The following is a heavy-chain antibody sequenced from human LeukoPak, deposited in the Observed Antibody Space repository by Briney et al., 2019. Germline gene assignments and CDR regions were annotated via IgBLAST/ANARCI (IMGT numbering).Heavy chain of an antibody. V-gene: IGHV3-30-3*01. D-gene: IGHD6-19*01. Sequence: GGSLRLSCAASGFTFSSYTMHWVRQAPGKGLEWVAVISYDGSNKYYADSVKGRFTISRDNSKNTLYLQMNSLRAEDTAVYYCARAYSSGWFSYYYGMDVWGQGTTVTVSS. CDR3: ARAYSSGWFSYYYGMDV. J-gene: IGHJ6*02. CDR1: GFTFSSYT. CDR2: ISYDGSNK.